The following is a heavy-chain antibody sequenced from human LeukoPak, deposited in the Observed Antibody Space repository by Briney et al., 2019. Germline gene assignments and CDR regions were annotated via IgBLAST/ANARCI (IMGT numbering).Heavy chain of an antibody. V-gene: IGHV1-8*01. CDR1: GYTFTSFD. CDR3: ARGNKDYGDYARGLSDY. Sequence: ASVKVSCKASGYTFTSFDMNWVRQATGQGLEWMGWMNPNSGNTGYAQKFQGRVTMTRNTSITIAYMELSSLRSGDTAVYYCARGNKDYGDYARGLSDYWGQGTLVTVSS. D-gene: IGHD4-17*01. J-gene: IGHJ4*02. CDR2: MNPNSGNT.